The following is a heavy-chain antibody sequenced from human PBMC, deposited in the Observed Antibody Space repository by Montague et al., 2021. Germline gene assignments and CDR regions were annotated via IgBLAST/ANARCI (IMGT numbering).Heavy chain of an antibody. CDR1: GGSISSSSYY. D-gene: IGHD5-12*01. Sequence: SETLSLTCTVSGGSISSSSYYWGWIRQPPGKGLEWIGSIYYSGNTYYNPSLKSRVTISVGTSKNQFSLRLSSVTAADTAVYYCARPNIVTIHWYFDLWGRGTLVLVSS. J-gene: IGHJ2*01. CDR2: IYYSGNT. CDR3: ARPNIVTIHWYFDL. V-gene: IGHV4-39*01.